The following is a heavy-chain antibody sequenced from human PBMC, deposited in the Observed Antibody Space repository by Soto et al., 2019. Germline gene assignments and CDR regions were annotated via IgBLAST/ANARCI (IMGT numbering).Heavy chain of an antibody. Sequence: QVQLQPWGAGLLKPSETLSLTCAVYGGSFSGYYWSWIRQPPGKGLEWIGEINHSGSTNYNPSLKSRVTISVDTSKNQFSLKLSSVTAADTAVYYCARALTDIVVVVAALGYYFDYWGQGTLVTVSS. J-gene: IGHJ4*02. D-gene: IGHD2-15*01. V-gene: IGHV4-34*01. CDR2: INHSGST. CDR1: GGSFSGYY. CDR3: ARALTDIVVVVAALGYYFDY.